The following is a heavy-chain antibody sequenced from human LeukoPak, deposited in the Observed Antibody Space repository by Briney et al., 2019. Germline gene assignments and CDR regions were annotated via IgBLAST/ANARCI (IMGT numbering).Heavy chain of an antibody. J-gene: IGHJ4*02. CDR3: ARADVWGNGFDY. CDR2: IYSGGST. V-gene: IGHV3-53*01. D-gene: IGHD3-16*01. Sequence: QAGGSLRLSCAASGFTFSNYAMSWVRQAPGKGLEWVSVIYSGGSTYYADSVKGRFTISRDNSKNTLYLQMNSLRAEDTAVYYCARADVWGNGFDYWGQGTLVTVSS. CDR1: GFTFSNYA.